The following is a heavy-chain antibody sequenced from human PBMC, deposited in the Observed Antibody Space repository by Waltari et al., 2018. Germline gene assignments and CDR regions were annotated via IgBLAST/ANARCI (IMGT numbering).Heavy chain of an antibody. V-gene: IGHV3-7*01. CDR3: ARDGYGGCFDY. CDR1: GFTFSSYW. Sequence: EVQLVESGGGLVQPGGSLRLSCAASGFTFSSYWLSWVRQAPGKGLEWVANIKQDGSEKYYVDSVKGRFTISRDNAKNSLYLQMNSLRAEDTAVYYCARDGYGGCFDYWGQGTLVTVSS. CDR2: IKQDGSEK. J-gene: IGHJ4*02. D-gene: IGHD4-17*01.